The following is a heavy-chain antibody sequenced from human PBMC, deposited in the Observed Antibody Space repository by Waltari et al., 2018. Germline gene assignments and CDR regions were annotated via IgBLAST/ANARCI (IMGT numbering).Heavy chain of an antibody. D-gene: IGHD3-22*01. J-gene: IGHJ4*02. CDR3: ARSAKNAYYYDSSGYYYVPDY. CDR2: IIPIFGTV. V-gene: IGHV1-69*01. CDR1: GGTFSSYA. Sequence: QVQLVQSGAEVKKPGSSVKVSCKASGGTFSSYAISWVRQAPGQGLEWMGGIIPIFGTVNYAQKFQGRVTITADESTSTAYMELSSLRSEDTAVYYCARSAKNAYYYDSSGYYYVPDYWGQGTLVTVSS.